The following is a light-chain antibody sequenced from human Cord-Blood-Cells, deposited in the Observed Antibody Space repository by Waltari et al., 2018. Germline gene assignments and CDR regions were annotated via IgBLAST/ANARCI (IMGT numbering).Light chain of an antibody. CDR3: CSYAGSYTWV. V-gene: IGLV2-11*01. J-gene: IGLJ3*02. CDR1: SSDVGGYNY. Sequence: QSALTQPRSVSGSPGQSVTISCTGTSSDVGGYNYVSWYQQHPGKAPKLMIYDVSKRPSGVPDRFSTAKPGNTASRTIAGLQADDEADYYCCSYAGSYTWVFGGGTKLTVL. CDR2: DVS.